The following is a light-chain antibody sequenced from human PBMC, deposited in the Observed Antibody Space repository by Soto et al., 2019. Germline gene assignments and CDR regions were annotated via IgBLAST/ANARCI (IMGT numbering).Light chain of an antibody. CDR1: QGISSW. V-gene: IGKV1-12*01. J-gene: IGKJ3*01. CDR3: QQANTFPFS. Sequence: DIQMTQSPSSVSASVGDRVTITCRASQGISSWLAWYQQKPGKAPKLLIYAASSLQSGVPSRFSHSGSGTECTLAITGLQREDFAMYYCQQANTFPFSLGPGTKVDIK. CDR2: AAS.